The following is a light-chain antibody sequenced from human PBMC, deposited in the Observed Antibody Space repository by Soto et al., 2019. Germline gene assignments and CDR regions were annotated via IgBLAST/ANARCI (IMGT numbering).Light chain of an antibody. J-gene: IGKJ4*01. CDR3: QQRSIWPLT. V-gene: IGKV3-11*01. Sequence: EVLLTQSPATLSVSPGESVNLSCRASQSSNTFLAWYQQKPGQAPRLLIYDASSRAAGVPARFSGRGSGTDFTLTINSLEPEDFAVYHCQQRSIWPLTFGGGNRVE. CDR1: QSSNTF. CDR2: DAS.